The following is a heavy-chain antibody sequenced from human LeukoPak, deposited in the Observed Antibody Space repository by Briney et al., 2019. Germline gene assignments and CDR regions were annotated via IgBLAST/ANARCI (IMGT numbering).Heavy chain of an antibody. CDR3: ASAIVVVPAALGY. Sequence: SETLSLTCAVYGGSFSGYYWSWIRQPPGTGLEWMGEINHSGSTNYNPSLKSRVTISVDTSKNQFSLKLSSVTAADTAVYYCASAIVVVPAALGYWGQGTLVTVSS. J-gene: IGHJ4*02. CDR2: INHSGST. D-gene: IGHD2-2*01. V-gene: IGHV4-34*01. CDR1: GGSFSGYY.